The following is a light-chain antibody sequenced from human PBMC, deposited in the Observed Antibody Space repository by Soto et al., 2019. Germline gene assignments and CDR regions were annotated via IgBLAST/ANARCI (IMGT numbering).Light chain of an antibody. CDR3: QQYNSYSWT. V-gene: IGKV1-5*01. CDR1: QSISSW. Sequence: DIQMTQSPSTLSASVGDRVTITCRASQSISSWLAWYQQKPGKAPKLLIYDASSLESGVPSRFSGSGSGTEFKLPISILQADDFATYYCQQYNSYSWTFVKWTKVEIK. J-gene: IGKJ1*01. CDR2: DAS.